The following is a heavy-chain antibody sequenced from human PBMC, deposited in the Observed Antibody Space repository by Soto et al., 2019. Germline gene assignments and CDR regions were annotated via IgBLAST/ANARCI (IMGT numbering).Heavy chain of an antibody. CDR1: GFTFSSYS. CDR3: ARDRNYYDSSGYSPNYYGMDV. Sequence: EVQLVESGGGLVQPGGSLRLSCAASGFTFSSYSMNWVRQAPGKGLEWGSYISSSSSTIYYADSVKGRFTIPRDNAKNSLYLHMNSLRAEDTAVYYCARDRNYYDSSGYSPNYYGMDVWGQGTTVTVSS. J-gene: IGHJ6*02. CDR2: ISSSSSTI. V-gene: IGHV3-48*01. D-gene: IGHD3-22*01.